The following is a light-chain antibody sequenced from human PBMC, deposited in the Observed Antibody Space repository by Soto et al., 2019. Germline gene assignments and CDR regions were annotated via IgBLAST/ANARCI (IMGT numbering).Light chain of an antibody. J-gene: IGLJ2*01. V-gene: IGLV2-14*03. Sequence: QSALTQPASVSASPGQSITISCTGTSSDIGAYNSVSWYQQHPGKAPQLMIYDVSYWPSGISSRFSGSKSGNTASLAISGLQADDDADYYCASYTSARIRVFGGGTKVTVL. CDR1: SSDIGAYNS. CDR3: ASYTSARIRV. CDR2: DVS.